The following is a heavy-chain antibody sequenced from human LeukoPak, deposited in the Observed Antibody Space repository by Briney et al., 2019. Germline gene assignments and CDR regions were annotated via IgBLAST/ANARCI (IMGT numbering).Heavy chain of an antibody. V-gene: IGHV3-15*07. Sequence: GGSLRLSCAASGFTFSSYAMNWVRQAPGKGLEWVGRIKSKTDGGTTDYAAPVKGRFTISRDDSKNTLYLQMNSLKTEDTAVYYCSTTYYYDSSEGYWGQGTLVTVSS. CDR2: IKSKTDGGTT. CDR1: GFTFSSYA. D-gene: IGHD3-22*01. CDR3: STTYYYDSSEGY. J-gene: IGHJ4*02.